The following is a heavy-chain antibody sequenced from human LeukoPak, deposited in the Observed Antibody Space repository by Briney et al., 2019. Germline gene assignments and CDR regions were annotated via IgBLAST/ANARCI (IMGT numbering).Heavy chain of an antibody. D-gene: IGHD3-10*01. CDR2: IYYSGST. CDR3: ARESGYYGSGSYYKYYYYGMDV. CDR1: GGSISSGGYY. J-gene: IGHJ6*02. Sequence: PSETLSLTCTVSGGSISSGGYYWSWIRQHPGKGLEWIGYIYYSGSTYYNPSLKSRVTISVDTSKNQFSLKLSSVTAADTAVYYCARESGYYGSGSYYKYYYYGMDVWGQGTTVTVSS. V-gene: IGHV4-61*08.